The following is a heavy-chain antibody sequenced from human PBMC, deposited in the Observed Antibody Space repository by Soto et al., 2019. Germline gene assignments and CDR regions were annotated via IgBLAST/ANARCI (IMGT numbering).Heavy chain of an antibody. CDR2: IYPGDSDT. D-gene: IGHD1-26*01. CDR3: ASHTLSGSYRIDY. J-gene: IGHJ4*02. CDR1: GYSFTSYW. V-gene: IGHV5-51*01. Sequence: EVQLVQSGVEVKKPGESLKISCKGSGYSFTSYWIGWVRQMPGKGLEWMGIIYPGDSDTRYSPSFQGQVTISADKSILNAYLPWSSRKPSDTAIYYCASHTLSGSYRIDYWGQGTLVTVSS.